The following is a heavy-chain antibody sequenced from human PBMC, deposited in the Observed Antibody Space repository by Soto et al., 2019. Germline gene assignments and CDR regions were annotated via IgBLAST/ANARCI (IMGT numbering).Heavy chain of an antibody. J-gene: IGHJ6*02. CDR1: GGSISSYY. CDR3: AGVPRSSSGIAAPTSYYYYYYGREV. V-gene: IGHV4-59*01. Sequence: SVTLSLTYTVSGGSISSYYWSWIRQPPGKGLEWIGYIYYSVSTNYNPSLKSRVTISVYTSKNQFSLKLSSVTAADTAVYYCAGVPRSSSGIAAPTSYYYYYYGREVWGQRTTVIASS. CDR2: IYYSVST. D-gene: IGHD6-6*01.